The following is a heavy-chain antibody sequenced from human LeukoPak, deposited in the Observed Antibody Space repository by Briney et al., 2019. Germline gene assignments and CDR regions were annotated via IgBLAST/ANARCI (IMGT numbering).Heavy chain of an antibody. J-gene: IGHJ4*02. CDR3: ARTPLYCSSTSCYPKSGFDY. CDR1: GGTLNIYA. CDR2: IVPIFGTA. Sequence: GASVKVSCKASGGTLNIYAISWVRQAPGQGLEWMGGIVPIFGTANYAQKFQGRVTITADESTSTAYMELSSLRSEDTAVYYCARTPLYCSSTSCYPKSGFDYWGQGTLVTVSS. D-gene: IGHD2-2*01. V-gene: IGHV1-69*13.